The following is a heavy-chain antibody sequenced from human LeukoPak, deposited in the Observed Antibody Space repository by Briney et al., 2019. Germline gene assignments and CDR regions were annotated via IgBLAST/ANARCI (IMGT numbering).Heavy chain of an antibody. Sequence: GGSLRLSCAASGFTFSNAWMTWVRQAPGKGLVWVGRIKTKTDGGTTDYAAPVKGRFTISRDDSKNTLYLQMNTLKTEDTAVYYCTTASTLWFGELGVLWGQGTLVTVSS. V-gene: IGHV3-15*01. CDR1: GFTFSNAW. CDR3: TTASTLWFGELGVL. J-gene: IGHJ4*02. D-gene: IGHD3-10*01. CDR2: IKTKTDGGTT.